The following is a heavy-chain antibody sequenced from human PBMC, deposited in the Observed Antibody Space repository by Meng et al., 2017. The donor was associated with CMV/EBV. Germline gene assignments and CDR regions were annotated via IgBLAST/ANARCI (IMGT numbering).Heavy chain of an antibody. CDR3: AAYPQTMVRGVALWGAFDY. V-gene: IGHV1-18*01. J-gene: IGHJ4*02. CDR1: GYTFTSYG. CDR2: ISAYNGNT. Sequence: QVQVVQSVAEVKKPGAVVKVSCKASGYTFTSYGIGWVRQAPGQGLEWMGWISAYNGNTNYAQKLQGRVTMTTDTSTSTAYMELRSLRSDDTAVYYCAAYPQTMVRGVALWGAFDYWGQGTLVTVSS. D-gene: IGHD3-10*01.